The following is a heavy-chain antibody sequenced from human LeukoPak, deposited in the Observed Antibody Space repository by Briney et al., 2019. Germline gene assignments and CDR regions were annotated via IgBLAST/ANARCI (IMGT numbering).Heavy chain of an antibody. CDR3: AADLGMELAFDI. Sequence: SVKVSCKASGFTFTSSAVQWVRQARGQRLEWIGWIVVGSGNTNYAPKCQERLTITSDMSTSTAYMELSSMRSEDTAVYCCAADLGMELAFDIWGQGTMVTVSS. CDR2: IVVGSGNT. V-gene: IGHV1-58*01. CDR1: GFTFTSSA. J-gene: IGHJ3*02. D-gene: IGHD1-7*01.